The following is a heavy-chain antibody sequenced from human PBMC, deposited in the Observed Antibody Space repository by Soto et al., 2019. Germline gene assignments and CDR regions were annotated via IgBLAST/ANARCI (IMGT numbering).Heavy chain of an antibody. V-gene: IGHV1-2*04. CDR1: GYTFTGYY. J-gene: IGHJ6*02. Sequence: ASVKVSCKASGYTFTGYYMHWVRQAPGQGLELMGWINPNSGGTNYAQKFQGWVTMTRDTSISTAYMELSRLRSDDTAVYYCARDRGYSYGYYYYYYYGMDVWGQGTTVTVYS. CDR3: ARDRGYSYGYYYYYYYGMDV. CDR2: INPNSGGT. D-gene: IGHD5-18*01.